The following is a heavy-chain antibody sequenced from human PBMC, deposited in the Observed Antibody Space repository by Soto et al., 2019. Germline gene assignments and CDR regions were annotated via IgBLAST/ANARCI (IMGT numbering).Heavy chain of an antibody. J-gene: IGHJ6*02. CDR2: IYYSGST. CDR1: GGSISSGGYY. Sequence: SETLSLTCTVSGGSISSGGYYWSWIRQHPGKGLEWIGYIYYSGSTYYNPSFQGQVTISADKSISTAYLQWSSLKASDTAMYYCARLDVLLTHYGMDVWGQGTTVTVSS. D-gene: IGHD1-1*01. V-gene: IGHV4-31*01. CDR3: ARLDVLLTHYGMDV.